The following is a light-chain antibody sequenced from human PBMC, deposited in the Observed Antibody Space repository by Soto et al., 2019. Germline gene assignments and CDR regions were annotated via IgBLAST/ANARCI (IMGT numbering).Light chain of an antibody. V-gene: IGKV1-39*01. CDR3: QQTNSLPYT. CDR1: QSISSD. CDR2: VAS. J-gene: IGKJ2*01. Sequence: DIQMTQSPSSLSASVGDRVTITCRASQSISSDLNWYQQQPGKAPKVLIYVASSLESGVPSRFSGSGSGTDFTLTINSLQREDFATYFCQQTNSLPYTFGRGTK.